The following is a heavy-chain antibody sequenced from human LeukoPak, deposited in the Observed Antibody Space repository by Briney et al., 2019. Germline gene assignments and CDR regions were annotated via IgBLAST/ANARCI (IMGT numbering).Heavy chain of an antibody. CDR2: ISGSGGST. V-gene: IGHV3-23*01. CDR3: AKDSAMIVVVTLDY. J-gene: IGHJ4*02. Sequence: GSRRLSCAASGFTFSSYAMSWVRQAPGKGLEWVSAISGSGGSTYYADSVKGRFTISRDNSKNTLYLQMNSLRAEDTAVYYCAKDSAMIVVVTLDYWGQGTLVTVSS. D-gene: IGHD3-22*01. CDR1: GFTFSSYA.